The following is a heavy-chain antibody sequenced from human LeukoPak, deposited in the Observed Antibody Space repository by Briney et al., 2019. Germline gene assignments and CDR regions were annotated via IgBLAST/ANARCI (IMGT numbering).Heavy chain of an antibody. Sequence: LSLTCAASGFCFSSYCMRWFRQAPGKGLEWVGGISYDGRRKDYADSVKGRFTISRDNSKDTLYLQMHSPRAEDTAVYYCAKRPSEYSDYVSYFDYWGQGTLVTVPS. J-gene: IGHJ4*02. CDR1: GFCFSSYC. V-gene: IGHV3-30*18. D-gene: IGHD4-11*01. CDR3: AKRPSEYSDYVSYFDY. CDR2: ISYDGRRK.